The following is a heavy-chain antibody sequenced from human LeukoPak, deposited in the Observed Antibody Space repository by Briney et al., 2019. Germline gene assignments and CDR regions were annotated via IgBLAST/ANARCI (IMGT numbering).Heavy chain of an antibody. J-gene: IGHJ4*02. D-gene: IGHD1-26*01. Sequence: GGSLRLSCAASGFTFSSYGMHWVRQAPGTGVEWVAVISYDGSNKYYADSVKGRFTISRDNSKNTLYLQMNSLRAEDTAVYYCAKDVAYSGSYYFDYWGQGTLVTVSS. CDR1: GFTFSSYG. CDR2: ISYDGSNK. V-gene: IGHV3-30*18. CDR3: AKDVAYSGSYYFDY.